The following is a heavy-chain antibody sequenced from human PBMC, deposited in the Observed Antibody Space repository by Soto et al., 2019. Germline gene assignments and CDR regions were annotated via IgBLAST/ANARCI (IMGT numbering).Heavy chain of an antibody. J-gene: IGHJ4*02. D-gene: IGHD5-12*01. CDR3: ARNYYSGYAGPFDY. CDR2: ISAYNGNT. V-gene: IGHV1-18*01. Sequence: AASVKVSCKASGYTFTSYGISWVRQAPGQGLEWMGWISAYNGNTNYAQKLQGRVTMTTDTSTSTAYMELRSLRSDDTAVYYCARNYYSGYAGPFDYWGQGTLVTVSS. CDR1: GYTFTSYG.